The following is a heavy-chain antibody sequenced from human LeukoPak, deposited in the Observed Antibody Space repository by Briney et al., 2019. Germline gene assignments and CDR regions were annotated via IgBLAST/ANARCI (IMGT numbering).Heavy chain of an antibody. CDR2: INWNGGST. J-gene: IGHJ5*02. CDR3: ARDASPYYYDSSGYENWFDP. CDR1: GFTFDDYG. Sequence: PGRSLRLSCAASGFTFDDYGMSWVRQAPGKGLEWVSGINWNGGSTGYADSVKGRFTISRDNAKNSLYLQMNSLRAEDTALYYCARDASPYYYDSSGYENWFDPWGQGTLVTVSS. D-gene: IGHD3-22*01. V-gene: IGHV3-20*04.